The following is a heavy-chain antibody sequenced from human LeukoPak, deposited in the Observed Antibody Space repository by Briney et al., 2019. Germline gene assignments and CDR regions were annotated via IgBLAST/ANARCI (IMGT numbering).Heavy chain of an antibody. V-gene: IGHV1-18*01. J-gene: IGHJ1*01. CDR2: ISAYNGNT. CDR3: ARDGCYGDYIAYFQH. Sequence: ASVKVSCKASGYTFTSYGISWVRQAPGQGLEWMGWISAYNGNTNYAQKLQGRVTMTTDTSTSTAYMELRSLRSDDTAVYYCARDGCYGDYIAYFQHWGQGTFVTASS. CDR1: GYTFTSYG. D-gene: IGHD4-17*01.